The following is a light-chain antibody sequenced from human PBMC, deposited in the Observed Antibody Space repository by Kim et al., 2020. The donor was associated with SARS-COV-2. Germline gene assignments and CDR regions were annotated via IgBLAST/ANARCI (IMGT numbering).Light chain of an antibody. Sequence: GQRVTIPCSGSSSNIGANTANWYPQLPGTAPKLLIHSDNQRPSGVPDRFSGSKSGTSASLAIRGLQSEDEADYYCAAWDDSLNVVLFGGGTQLTVL. CDR2: SDN. CDR3: AAWDDSLNVVL. V-gene: IGLV1-44*01. CDR1: SSNIGANT. J-gene: IGLJ2*01.